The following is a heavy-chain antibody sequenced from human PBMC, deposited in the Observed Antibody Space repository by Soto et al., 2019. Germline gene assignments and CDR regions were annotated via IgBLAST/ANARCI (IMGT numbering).Heavy chain of an antibody. J-gene: IGHJ5*02. CDR3: ARDPRVVAARSGTGRGWFDP. CDR2: INPNSGGT. Sequence: ASVKVSCKASGYTFTGYYMHWVRQAPGQGLEWMGWINPNSGGTNYAQKFQGWVTMTRDTSISTAYMELSRLRSDDTAVYYCARDPRVVAARSGTGRGWFDPWGQGTLVTVSS. D-gene: IGHD2-15*01. V-gene: IGHV1-2*04. CDR1: GYTFTGYY.